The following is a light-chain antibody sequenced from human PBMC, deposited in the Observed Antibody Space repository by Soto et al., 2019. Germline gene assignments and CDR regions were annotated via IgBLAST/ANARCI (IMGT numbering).Light chain of an antibody. J-gene: IGKJ4*02. Sequence: DVVMTQSPLFLPVTLGQPASISCRSSRSLVYSDGIAYLNRFHQRPDQSTRRLIYRASNRDSGVPDRFSGSGSGTYFPLKISRVEAEDVSGYYCMQGTHCPPTFGGGTKVEIK. CDR1: RSLVYSDGIAY. V-gene: IGKV2-30*01. CDR2: RAS. CDR3: MQGTHCPPT.